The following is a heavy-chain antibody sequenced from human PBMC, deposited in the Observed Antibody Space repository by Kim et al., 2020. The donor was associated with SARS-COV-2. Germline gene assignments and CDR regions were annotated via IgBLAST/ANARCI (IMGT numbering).Heavy chain of an antibody. V-gene: IGHV3-48*03. Sequence: GGSLRLSCVASGLSFSNYDMKWVRQAPGKGLEWISCITSDSVIYYADSVKGRFTISRDNAKKSLYLQMNSLRAEDTAVYYCAFRYNWKDLHDYWGQGTLVTVSS. CDR1: GLSFSNYD. CDR2: ITSDSVI. CDR3: AFRYNWKDLHDY. D-gene: IGHD1-1*01. J-gene: IGHJ4*02.